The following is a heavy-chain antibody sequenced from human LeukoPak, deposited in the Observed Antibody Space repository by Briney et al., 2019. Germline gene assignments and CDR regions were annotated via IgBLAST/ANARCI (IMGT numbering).Heavy chain of an antibody. J-gene: IGHJ5*02. CDR2: IYYSGST. D-gene: IGHD1-26*01. CDR3: ARREPIISSATTGGWFDP. V-gene: IGHV4-39*01. Sequence: SETLSLTCTVSGGSISSSSYYWGWIRQPPGKGLEWIGSIYYSGSTYYNPSLKSRVTISVDTSKNQFSLKLSSVTAADTAVYYCARREPIISSATTGGWFDPWGQGTLVTVSS. CDR1: GGSISSSSYY.